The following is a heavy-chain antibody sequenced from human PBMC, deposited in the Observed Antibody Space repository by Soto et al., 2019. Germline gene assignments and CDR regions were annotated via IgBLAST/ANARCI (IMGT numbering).Heavy chain of an antibody. J-gene: IGHJ4*02. CDR1: GYTFTSYG. Sequence: QVQLVQSGAEVKKPGASVKVSCKASGYTFTSYGISWVRQAPGQGLEWMGWISAYNGNTNYAQKLRGRVTMTTDTSTSTAYMELRSLRSDDTAVYYCARDRRRDYYGSGSCDYWGQGTLVTVSS. D-gene: IGHD3-10*01. CDR2: ISAYNGNT. CDR3: ARDRRRDYYGSGSCDY. V-gene: IGHV1-18*01.